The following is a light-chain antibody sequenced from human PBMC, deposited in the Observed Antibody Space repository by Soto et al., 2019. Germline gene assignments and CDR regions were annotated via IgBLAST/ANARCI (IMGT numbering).Light chain of an antibody. CDR2: GAS. CDR3: QHYGISAWT. J-gene: IGKJ1*01. CDR1: QSVSSN. V-gene: IGKV3-15*01. Sequence: EIVMTQSPATLSVSPGERATLSCRASQSVSSNLAWYQQKPGQAPRLLIYGASTRATGIPARFSGSGSGTEFTLTISSLQSEDFAVYYCQHYGISAWTFGQGTKVDIK.